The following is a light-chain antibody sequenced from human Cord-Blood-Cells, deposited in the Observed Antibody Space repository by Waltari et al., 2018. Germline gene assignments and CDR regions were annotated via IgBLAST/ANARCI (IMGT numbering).Light chain of an antibody. CDR1: SSDVGGYNF. CDR3: SSYTSSSTVV. Sequence: QSALTQPASMSGSPGQSITISCTGTSSDVGGYNFVSWYQQHPAKAPKLMIYDVSNRPSGVSNRFSGSKSGNTASLTISGLQAEDEADYYCSSYTSSSTVVFGGGTKLTVL. CDR2: DVS. J-gene: IGLJ2*01. V-gene: IGLV2-14*01.